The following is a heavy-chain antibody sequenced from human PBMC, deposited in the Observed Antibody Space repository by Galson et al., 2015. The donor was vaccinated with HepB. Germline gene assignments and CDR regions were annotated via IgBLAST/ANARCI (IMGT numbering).Heavy chain of an antibody. V-gene: IGHV1-2*02. D-gene: IGHD5-18*01. J-gene: IGHJ6*02. CDR2: INPNSGVT. Sequence: SVKVSCKASGYDFSDFYIHWVRQAPGQGLEWMGWINPNSGVTRYAAKFQGGVTMTRDTSITTAYLEPRRLKSDDTAVYYCATALRGNNYGRDYHGMDVWGQGTTVTVSS. CDR3: ATALRGNNYGRDYHGMDV. CDR1: GYDFSDFY.